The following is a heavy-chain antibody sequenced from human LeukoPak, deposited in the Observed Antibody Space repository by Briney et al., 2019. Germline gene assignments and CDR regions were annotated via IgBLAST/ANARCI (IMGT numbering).Heavy chain of an antibody. CDR2: IYYSGST. CDR3: ARGQATIDSNWFDS. CDR1: GGSLSSYY. J-gene: IGHJ5*01. D-gene: IGHD5-12*01. V-gene: IGHV4-59*01. Sequence: PSETLSLTCTVSGGSLSSYYWSWIRQSPGKGLEWIGYIYYSGSTNYNPSLKSRVTISVDTSKNQFSLKLISVTAADTAVYYCARGQATIDSNWFDSWGQGTLVTVCS.